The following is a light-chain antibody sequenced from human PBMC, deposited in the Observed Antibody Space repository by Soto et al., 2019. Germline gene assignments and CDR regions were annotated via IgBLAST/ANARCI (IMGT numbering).Light chain of an antibody. CDR2: ASSTSS. CDR1: QGISSW. V-gene: IGKV1-12*02. J-gene: IGKJ4*01. CDR3: QEANSFT. Sequence: QMTQSPSSVSASVGDRVTITCRASQGISSWLAWYQQKPGRAPNLLIYASSTSSSLQSGVPSRFSGSGSGTDFTLTISSLQPEDFATYYCQEANSFTFGGGTKVEIK.